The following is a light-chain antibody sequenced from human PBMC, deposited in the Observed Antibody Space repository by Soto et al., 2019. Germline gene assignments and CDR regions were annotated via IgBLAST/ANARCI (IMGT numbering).Light chain of an antibody. CDR3: QKLNSYPIT. J-gene: IGKJ5*01. V-gene: IGKV1-9*01. Sequence: DIQLTQSPSFLSASVGDRVTITCRASQGISSHLAWYQQQPGKAPKLLIYVASTLQSGVPSRFSGSGSGTEFTLTFSGLQPEDFASYYCQKLNSYPITFGQRTRLEIK. CDR2: VAS. CDR1: QGISSH.